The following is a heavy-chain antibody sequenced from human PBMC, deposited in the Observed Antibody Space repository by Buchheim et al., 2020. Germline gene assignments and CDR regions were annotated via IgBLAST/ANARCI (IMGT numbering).Heavy chain of an antibody. CDR3: ARGGIVVVVAATQGFDY. CDR1: GFTFSSYA. D-gene: IGHD2-15*01. Sequence: QVQLVESGGGVVQPGRSLRLSCAASGFTFSSYAMHWVRQAPGKGLEWVAVISYDGSNKYYADSVKGRFNISRDNSKNTLYLQMNSLRAEDTAVYYCARGGIVVVVAATQGFDYWGQGTL. J-gene: IGHJ4*02. V-gene: IGHV3-30-3*01. CDR2: ISYDGSNK.